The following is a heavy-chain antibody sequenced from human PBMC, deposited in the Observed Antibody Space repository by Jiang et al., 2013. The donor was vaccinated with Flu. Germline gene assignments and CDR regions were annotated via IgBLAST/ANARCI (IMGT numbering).Heavy chain of an antibody. Sequence: KKPGASVKVSCKASGYTFTSYAMHWVRQAPGQRLEWMGWIDAGNGNTKYSQKFQGRVTITRDTSASTAYMELSSLRSEDTAVYYCAREKEDGKIYYYYYMDVWGKGTTVTVSS. V-gene: IGHV1-3*01. CDR2: IDAGNGNT. CDR1: GYTFTSYA. CDR3: AREKEDGKIYYYYYMDV. J-gene: IGHJ6*03. D-gene: IGHD5-24*01.